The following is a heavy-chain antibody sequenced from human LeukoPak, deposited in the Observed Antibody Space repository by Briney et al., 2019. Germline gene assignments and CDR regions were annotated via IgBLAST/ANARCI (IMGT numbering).Heavy chain of an antibody. CDR1: GFTFSGYG. Sequence: GGSLRLSCAAFGFTFSGYGMSWVRQAPGKGLEWVSSISNTGGSTYYADSVKGRFTISRDNSKNTLYLQMNSLRAEDTAVYYCAKGRGTGVTTPGAFDIWGQGTMVTVSS. CDR3: AKGRGTGVTTPGAFDI. D-gene: IGHD1-26*01. CDR2: ISNTGGST. J-gene: IGHJ3*02. V-gene: IGHV3-23*01.